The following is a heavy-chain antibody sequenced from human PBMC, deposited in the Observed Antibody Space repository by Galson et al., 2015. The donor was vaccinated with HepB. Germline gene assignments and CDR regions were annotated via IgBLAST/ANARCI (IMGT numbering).Heavy chain of an antibody. CDR3: AKDYGTYYDYIWGSYRYYYYMDV. D-gene: IGHD3-16*02. V-gene: IGHV3-7*03. CDR2: IKQDGSEK. Sequence: SLRLSCAASGFTFSSYWMSWVRQAPGRGLEWVANIKQDGSEKYHVDSVKGRFTISRDNAKNSLYLQMNSLRAEDTAVYYCAKDYGTYYDYIWGSYRYYYYMDVWGKGTTVTVSS. CDR1: GFTFSSYW. J-gene: IGHJ6*03.